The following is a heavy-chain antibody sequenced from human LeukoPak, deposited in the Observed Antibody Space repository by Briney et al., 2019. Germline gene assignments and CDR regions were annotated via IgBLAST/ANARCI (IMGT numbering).Heavy chain of an antibody. D-gene: IGHD2-15*01. Sequence: GGSPRLSCAASGFTFSGSAMHWVGQASGKGLEWVGRIRSKANSYATAYAASVKGRFTISRDDSKNTAYLQMNSLKTEDTAVYYCTRCSGGSCYNLGGAFDIWGQGTMVTVSS. CDR2: IRSKANSYAT. J-gene: IGHJ3*02. V-gene: IGHV3-73*01. CDR1: GFTFSGSA. CDR3: TRCSGGSCYNLGGAFDI.